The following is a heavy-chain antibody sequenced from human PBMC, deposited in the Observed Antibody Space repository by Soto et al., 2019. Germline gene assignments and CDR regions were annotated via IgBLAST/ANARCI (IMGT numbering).Heavy chain of an antibody. J-gene: IGHJ4*02. CDR3: AKDTGRGGGSVFDY. CDR2: ISGSGADT. V-gene: IGHV3-23*01. CDR1: GLIFIKYA. Sequence: EVQLLESGGGLVQPGWSLRLSCAPSGLIFIKYAMSWVRQARGKGLEWVSAISGSGADTYYTESVKGRFTISRDNIKNTLYLQMNSLRAEDTAVYYCAKDTGRGGGSVFDYWGQGTLVTVSS. D-gene: IGHD2-15*01.